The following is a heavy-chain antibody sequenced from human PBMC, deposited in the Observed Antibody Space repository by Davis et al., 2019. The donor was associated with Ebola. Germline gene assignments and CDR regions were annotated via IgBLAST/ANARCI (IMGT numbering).Heavy chain of an antibody. CDR2: ISAYNDNT. CDR3: ARGVTMVRGVDWFDP. V-gene: IGHV1-18*01. CDR1: GYTFTRYG. J-gene: IGHJ5*02. D-gene: IGHD3-10*01. Sequence: ASVKVSCKASGYTFTRYGISWVRQAPGQGLEWMGWISAYNDNTNYAQKLQGRVTMTTDTSTSTAYRELRSLRSDDTAVYYCARGVTMVRGVDWFDPWGQGTLVTVSS.